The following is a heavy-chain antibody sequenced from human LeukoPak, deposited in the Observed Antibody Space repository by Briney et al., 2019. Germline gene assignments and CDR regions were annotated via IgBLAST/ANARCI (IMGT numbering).Heavy chain of an antibody. CDR3: AKALSSSPLDY. Sequence: PGGSLRLSCAASGFTGSSYYMSWVRQAPGKGLEWVSVIYSGGTTHYADSVRGRFTISRDNTKKSLYLQMNSLRTEDTALYYCAKALSSSPLDYWGQGTLVTVSS. D-gene: IGHD6-13*01. J-gene: IGHJ4*02. V-gene: IGHV3-53*05. CDR2: IYSGGTT. CDR1: GFTGSSYY.